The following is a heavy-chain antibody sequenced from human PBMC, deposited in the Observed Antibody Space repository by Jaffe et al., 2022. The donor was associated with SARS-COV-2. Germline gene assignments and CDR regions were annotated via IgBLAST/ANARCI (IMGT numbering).Heavy chain of an antibody. D-gene: IGHD6-19*01. J-gene: IGHJ4*02. CDR1: GFTVSNNY. V-gene: IGHV3-53*01. CDR3: ARGISGWYFDL. CDR2: IYSDGNT. Sequence: EVQLVESGGGLIPPGGSLRLSCAASGFTVSNNYMSWVRQAPGKRLECVSVIYSDGNTYYADPVKGRFTISRDNSENTLDLQMNSLRADDTAVYYCARGISGWYFDLWGQGTLVTVSS.